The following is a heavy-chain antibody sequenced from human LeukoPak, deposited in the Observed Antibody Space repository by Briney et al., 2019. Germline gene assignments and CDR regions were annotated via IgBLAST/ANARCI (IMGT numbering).Heavy chain of an antibody. V-gene: IGHV1-69*06. J-gene: IGHJ1*01. CDR1: GGTFSSYA. CDR3: ARGLPGRYSSSWPEYFQH. D-gene: IGHD6-13*01. Sequence: SVKVSCKASGGTFSSYAISWVRQAPGQGLEWMGGIIPIFGTANYAQKFQGRVTITADKSTSTAHMELSSLRSEDTAVYYCARGLPGRYSSSWPEYFQHWGQGTLVTVSS. CDR2: IIPIFGTA.